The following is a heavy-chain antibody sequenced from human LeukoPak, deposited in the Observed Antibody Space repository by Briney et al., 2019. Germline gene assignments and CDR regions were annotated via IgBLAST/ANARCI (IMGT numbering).Heavy chain of an antibody. D-gene: IGHD3-16*01. CDR1: GFTFRNTW. CDR3: ARDMKGNLDY. Sequence: GGSLRLSCAASGFTFRNTWMAWVRQAPGKGLEWVANINQDGSTKQYADSVRGRFTISRDNAKNSLYLQMNGLRAEDTGLYHCARDMKGNLDYWGQGTLVTVSS. J-gene: IGHJ4*02. CDR2: INQDGSTK. V-gene: IGHV3-7*01.